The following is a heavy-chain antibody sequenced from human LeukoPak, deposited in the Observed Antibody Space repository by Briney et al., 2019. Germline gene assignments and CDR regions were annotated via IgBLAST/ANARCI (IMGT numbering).Heavy chain of an antibody. CDR3: ARENWRDGYVGSK. J-gene: IGHJ4*02. V-gene: IGHV4-39*07. CDR2: IHHSGST. D-gene: IGHD5-24*01. Sequence: SEALSLTCSVSGGSIVSSTFYWGWVRQPPGKGLEWIGIIHHSGSTYYNSSLKSRVTISVDTSKNTLSLKLNSVTAADTAVYYCARENWRDGYVGSKWGQGTLVTVSS. CDR1: GGSIVSSTFY.